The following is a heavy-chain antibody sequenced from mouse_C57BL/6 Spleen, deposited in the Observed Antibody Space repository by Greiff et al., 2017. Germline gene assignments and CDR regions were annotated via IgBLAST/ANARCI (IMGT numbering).Heavy chain of an antibody. CDR3: GGQFAD. J-gene: IGHJ3*01. V-gene: IGHV3-6*01. Sequence: VQLKESGPGLVKPSQSLSLTCSVTGYSITSGYYWNWIRQFPGNKLEWMGYLRYDGSNNYNPSLKNRIAITRDTSKNQCFLKLNSVTTEDTATYYCGGQFADWGQGTLVTVSA. D-gene: IGHD3-3*01. CDR1: GYSITSGYY. CDR2: LRYDGSN.